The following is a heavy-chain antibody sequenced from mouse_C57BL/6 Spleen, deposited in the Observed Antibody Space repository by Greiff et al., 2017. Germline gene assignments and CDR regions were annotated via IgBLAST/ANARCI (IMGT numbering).Heavy chain of an antibody. D-gene: IGHD1-1*01. Sequence: EVQLVESGGGLVKPGGSLKLSCAASGFTFSSYAMSWVRQTPEKRLEWVATISDGGSYTYYPDNVKGRFTISRDNAKNNLYLQMSHLKSEDTAMYYCARDRDGSPFAYWGQGTLVTVSA. V-gene: IGHV5-4*01. CDR3: ARDRDGSPFAY. CDR2: ISDGGSYT. J-gene: IGHJ3*01. CDR1: GFTFSSYA.